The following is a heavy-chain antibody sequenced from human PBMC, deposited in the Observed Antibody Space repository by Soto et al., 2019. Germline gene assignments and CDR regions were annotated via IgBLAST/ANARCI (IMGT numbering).Heavy chain of an antibody. D-gene: IGHD1-26*01. V-gene: IGHV1-18*01. CDR2: ISAYNGNT. J-gene: IGHJ3*02. Sequence: ASVKVSCKASGGTFSSYAISWVRQAPGQGLGWMGWISAYNGNTNYAQKLQGRVTMTTDTSTSTAYMELRSLRSDDTAVYYCARGYGGKVGDDAFDIWGQGTMVTVSS. CDR3: ARGYGGKVGDDAFDI. CDR1: GGTFSSYA.